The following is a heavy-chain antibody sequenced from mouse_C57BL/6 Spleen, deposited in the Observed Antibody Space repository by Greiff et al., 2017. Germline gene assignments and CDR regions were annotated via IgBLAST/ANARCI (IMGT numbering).Heavy chain of an antibody. D-gene: IGHD2-5*01. CDR2: IDPSDSYP. V-gene: IGHV1-69*01. J-gene: IGHJ1*03. CDR3: ARSAYYSNYGYFDV. CDR1: GYTFTSYW. Sequence: VQLQQPGAELVMPGASVKLSCKASGYTFTSYWMHWVKQRPGQGLEWIGEIDPSDSYPNYNQKFKGKSTLTVDKSSSTAYMQLSSLTSEDSAVYYCARSAYYSNYGYFDVWGTGTTVTVSS.